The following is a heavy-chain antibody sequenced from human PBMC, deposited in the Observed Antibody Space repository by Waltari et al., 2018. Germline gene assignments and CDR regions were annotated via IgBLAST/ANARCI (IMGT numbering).Heavy chain of an antibody. J-gene: IGHJ4*02. D-gene: IGHD6-6*01. Sequence: EVQLVESGGGLVQPGGSLRLSCVASGFTFSSYEMNWVRQAPGKGLEWVSYISSSGSTIYYADSVKGRFTISRDNSKNTLYLQMNSLRAEDTAVYYCAKDLQLAFDYWGQGTLVTVSS. CDR1: GFTFSSYE. V-gene: IGHV3-48*03. CDR3: AKDLQLAFDY. CDR2: ISSSGSTI.